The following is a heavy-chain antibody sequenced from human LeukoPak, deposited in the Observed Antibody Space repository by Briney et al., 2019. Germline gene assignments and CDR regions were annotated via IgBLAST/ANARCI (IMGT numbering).Heavy chain of an antibody. CDR3: AGQGVVPNKAGWYFDL. CDR2: FYYTGTI. J-gene: IGHJ2*01. Sequence: PSETLSLTCIVSGGSMSSTDHFWGWIRQPPGKGLEWIGSFYYTGTIFYSPSLESRGTISIDTSKNQFSLKIRSVTAADTAVYYCAGQGVVPNKAGWYFDLWGRGALVTVSS. V-gene: IGHV4-39*01. D-gene: IGHD3-10*01. CDR1: GGSMSSTDHF.